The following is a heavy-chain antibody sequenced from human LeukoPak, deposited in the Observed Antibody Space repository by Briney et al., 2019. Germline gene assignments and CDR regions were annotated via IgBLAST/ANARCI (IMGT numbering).Heavy chain of an antibody. CDR2: ISSSSSTI. J-gene: IGHJ4*02. CDR3: ARDSGMIGYDSSPFDY. CDR1: GSTFSSYS. D-gene: IGHD3-22*01. V-gene: IGHV3-48*01. Sequence: GGSLRPSCAASGSTFSSYSMNWVRQAPGKGLEWVSYISSSSSTIYYADSVKGRFTISRDNAKNSLYLQMNSLRAEDTAVYYCARDSGMIGYDSSPFDYWGQGTLVTVSS.